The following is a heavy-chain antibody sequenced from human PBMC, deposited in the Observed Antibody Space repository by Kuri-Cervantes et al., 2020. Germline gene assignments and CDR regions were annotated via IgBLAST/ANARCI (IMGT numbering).Heavy chain of an antibody. Sequence: ASVKVSCKASGYTFTGYYMHWVRQAPGQGLEWMGWINPNSGGTNYAQKFQGRVTMTRDTSISTAYMELSRLRSDDTAVYYCARDWYYYDSSGYYSPDAFDIWGQGTMVTVSS. CDR1: GYTFTGYY. V-gene: IGHV1-2*02. J-gene: IGHJ3*02. D-gene: IGHD3-22*01. CDR3: ARDWYYYDSSGYYSPDAFDI. CDR2: INPNSGGT.